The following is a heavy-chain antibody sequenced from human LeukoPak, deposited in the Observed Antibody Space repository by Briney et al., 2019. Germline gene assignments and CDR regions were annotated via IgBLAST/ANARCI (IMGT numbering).Heavy chain of an antibody. CDR3: ARLGHYAFDM. CDR2: ITDSGNEI. V-gene: IGHV3-11*01. CDR1: GFIFSDYY. J-gene: IGHJ3*02. D-gene: IGHD3-16*01. Sequence: PGGSLRLSCAPSGFIFSDYYMSWVRQAPGKGPEWVSYITDSGNEIYYADSVKGRFTISRDNAKNSLFLQMNSLRAEDTAVYYCARLGHYAFDMWGQGAVVTVSS.